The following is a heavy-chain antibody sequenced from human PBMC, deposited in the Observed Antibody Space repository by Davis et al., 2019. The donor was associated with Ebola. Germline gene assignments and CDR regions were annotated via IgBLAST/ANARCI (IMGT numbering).Heavy chain of an antibody. CDR2: ISYDGSNK. D-gene: IGHD3-16*02. V-gene: IGHV3-30*18. CDR1: GFTFSSYG. CDR3: AKGGIMITFGGVIALGY. J-gene: IGHJ4*02. Sequence: PGGSLRLSCAASGFTFSSYGMHWVHQAPGKGLEWVAVISYDGSNKYYADSVKGRFTISRDNSKNTLYLQMNSLRAEDTAVYYCAKGGIMITFGGVIALGYWGQGTLVTVSS.